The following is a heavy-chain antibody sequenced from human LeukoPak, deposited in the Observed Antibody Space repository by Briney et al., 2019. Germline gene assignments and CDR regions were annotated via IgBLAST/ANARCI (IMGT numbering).Heavy chain of an antibody. V-gene: IGHV4-59*08. D-gene: IGHD3-10*01. CDR3: ARRGFFGLGNYYRPSSYFDL. CDR1: GDSVSSYH. J-gene: IGHJ2*01. Sequence: SETLSLTCTVSGDSVSSYHWSWIRQTPRRGLELIGYVYFSGYADYSPSLKSRVSMSVDTTKQQISLTLNSVTAADTAVYYCARRGFFGLGNYYRPSSYFDLWGRGALVIVSS. CDR2: VYFSGYA.